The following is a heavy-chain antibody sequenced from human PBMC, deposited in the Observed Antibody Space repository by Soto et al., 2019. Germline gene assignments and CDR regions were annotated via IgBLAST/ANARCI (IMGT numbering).Heavy chain of an antibody. J-gene: IGHJ3*02. CDR3: ARVPGSGTYYDNRIANDAFDI. CDR1: GFTFSNYG. V-gene: IGHV3-33*01. CDR2: IWYDGSSE. D-gene: IGHD3-10*01. Sequence: GGSLRLSCAASGFTFSNYGVHWVRQAPGKGLEWVAVIWYDGSSEYYTESVKGRFTISRDNSKDTLYLQMNSLRAEDTAVYYCARVPGSGTYYDNRIANDAFDIWGQGTMVTVSS.